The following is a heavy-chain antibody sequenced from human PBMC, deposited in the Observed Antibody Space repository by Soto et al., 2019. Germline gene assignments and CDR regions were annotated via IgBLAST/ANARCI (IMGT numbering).Heavy chain of an antibody. D-gene: IGHD6-6*01. CDR2: IYHSGGT. CDR1: GYSISSGYY. CDR3: ARAGKQLVPWYFDL. V-gene: IGHV4-38-2*01. Sequence: SETLSLTCAVSGYSISSGYYWGWIRQPPGKGLEWIGSIYHSGGTYYNPSLKSRVTISVDTSKNQFSLKLSSVTAADTAVYYCARAGKQLVPWYFDLWGRGTLVTVSS. J-gene: IGHJ2*01.